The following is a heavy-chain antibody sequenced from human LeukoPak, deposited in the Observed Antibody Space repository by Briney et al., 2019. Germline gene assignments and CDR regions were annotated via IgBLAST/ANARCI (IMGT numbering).Heavy chain of an antibody. D-gene: IGHD1-1*01. V-gene: IGHV4-59*11. CDR1: ADSITNHY. Sequence: SETLSLTCTVSADSITNHYWSWIRQPPGKGLEWIGYIYYSGSSNYNPSLKSRVTMSVDTSKNQFSLKLSSVTAADTAVYYCVRGPTGAFDPWGQGTLVTVSS. CDR3: VRGPTGAFDP. J-gene: IGHJ5*02. CDR2: IYYSGSS.